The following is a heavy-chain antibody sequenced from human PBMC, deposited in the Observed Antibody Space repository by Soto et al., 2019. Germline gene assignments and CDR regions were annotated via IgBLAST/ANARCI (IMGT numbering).Heavy chain of an antibody. CDR1: GYTFTGHY. V-gene: IGHV1-2*04. CDR2: INPNSGAT. CDR3: ARAARPVVDSDFRAAYFTDFDQ. J-gene: IGHJ4*02. D-gene: IGHD3-3*01. Sequence: QVQLVQSGAEVRKPGASVRVSCKASGYTFTGHYIHWVRQAPGQGLEWMGWINPNSGATNYAQKFQDWVSMSRDTSISAASMELTSLRSDATAVYYCARAARPVVDSDFRAAYFTDFDQWGQGTLVTVSS.